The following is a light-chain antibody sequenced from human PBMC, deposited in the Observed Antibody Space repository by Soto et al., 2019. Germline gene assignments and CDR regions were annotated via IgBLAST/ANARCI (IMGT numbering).Light chain of an antibody. CDR3: QSYDSSLSGSRV. V-gene: IGLV1-40*01. Sequence: QSALTQPPSVSGAPGQRVTISCTGSSSNIGAGYDVHWYQQLPGTAPKLLIYANNNRPSGVPDRFSGSKSVTSASLAITGLQAEFEADYYCQSYDSSLSGSRVFGTGTKVPV. CDR2: ANN. CDR1: SSNIGAGYD. J-gene: IGLJ1*01.